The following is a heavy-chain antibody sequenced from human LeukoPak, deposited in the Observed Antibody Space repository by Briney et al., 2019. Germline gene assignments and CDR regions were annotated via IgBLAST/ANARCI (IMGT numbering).Heavy chain of an antibody. Sequence: PGGSLRLSCAASGFTFSSYAMHWVRQAPGKGLEWVAVISYDGSNKYYADSVKGRFTISRDNSKNTLYLQMNSLRAEDTAVYYCARGGRGYSYGVFDYWGQGTLVTVSS. V-gene: IGHV3-30-3*01. CDR3: ARGGRGYSYGVFDY. CDR2: ISYDGSNK. CDR1: GFTFSSYA. D-gene: IGHD5-18*01. J-gene: IGHJ4*02.